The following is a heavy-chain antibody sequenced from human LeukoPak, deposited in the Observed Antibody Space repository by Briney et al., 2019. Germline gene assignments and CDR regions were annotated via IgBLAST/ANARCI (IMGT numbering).Heavy chain of an antibody. CDR2: IYNRDT. Sequence: PSETLSLTCSVSGASISSSYWSWLRQPPGKGLEWIAHIYNRDTNYNPSLQRRVTISLDTSKNQFSLKLTSVTAADTAVYYCAKNGRTGPSWGRGTLVTVSS. V-gene: IGHV4-59*03. D-gene: IGHD1-14*01. CDR3: AKNGRTGPS. J-gene: IGHJ5*02. CDR1: GASISSSY.